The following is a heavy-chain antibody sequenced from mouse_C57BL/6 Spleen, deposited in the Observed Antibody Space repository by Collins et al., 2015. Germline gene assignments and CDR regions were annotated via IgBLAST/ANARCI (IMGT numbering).Heavy chain of an antibody. D-gene: IGHD1-2*01. V-gene: IGHV5-6-5*01. Sequence: EVKLVESGGGLVKPGGSLKLSCAASGFTFSSYAMSWVRQTPEKRLEWVASISSGGSTYYPDSVKGRFTISRDNARNILYLQMSSLRSEDTAMYYCARGSLLRYYYAMDYWGQETSVTVSS. CDR2: ISSGGST. CDR3: ARGSLLRYYYAMDY. J-gene: IGHJ4*01. CDR1: GFTFSSYA.